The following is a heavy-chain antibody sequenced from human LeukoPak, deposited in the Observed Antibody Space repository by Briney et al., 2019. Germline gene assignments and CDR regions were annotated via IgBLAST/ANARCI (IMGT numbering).Heavy chain of an antibody. J-gene: IGHJ4*02. CDR2: INPNSGVT. Sequence: GASVKVSCKTSGYTFTGYFTHWVRQAPGQGLEWMGWINPNSGVTSYAQKFQGRVTMTRDTSISTAYMELSRLRSDDTAVYYCAILAYAVVSHWGQGTLVTVSS. CDR1: GYTFTGYF. CDR3: AILAYAVVSH. V-gene: IGHV1-2*02. D-gene: IGHD4-23*01.